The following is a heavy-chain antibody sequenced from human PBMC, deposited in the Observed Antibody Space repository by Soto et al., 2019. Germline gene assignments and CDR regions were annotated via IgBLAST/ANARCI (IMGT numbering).Heavy chain of an antibody. J-gene: IGHJ6*03. D-gene: IGHD5-12*01. CDR1: GSTFTSYD. Sequence: GASVKVSCKASGSTFTSYDINWVRQATGQGLERMGWMNPNSGNTGYAQKFQGRVTMTRNTSISTAYMELSSLRSEDTAVYYCARSGSDTKWLRSYYYYMDVWGKGTTVTVSS. CDR3: ARSGSDTKWLRSYYYYMDV. CDR2: MNPNSGNT. V-gene: IGHV1-8*01.